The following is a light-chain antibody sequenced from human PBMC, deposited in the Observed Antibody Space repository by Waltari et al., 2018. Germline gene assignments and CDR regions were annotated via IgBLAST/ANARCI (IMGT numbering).Light chain of an antibody. J-gene: IGKJ2*01. CDR3: QQANSLPPT. Sequence: DIQMTQSPSSVSASVGDRVTITCRASQGISSWLAWYQQKPGKAPKLPIYSASTLYNGVPLRFSGSGSGTDFTRTISSLQPDDSGTYYCQQANSLPPTFGQGTKLEI. V-gene: IGKV1-12*01. CDR2: SAS. CDR1: QGISSW.